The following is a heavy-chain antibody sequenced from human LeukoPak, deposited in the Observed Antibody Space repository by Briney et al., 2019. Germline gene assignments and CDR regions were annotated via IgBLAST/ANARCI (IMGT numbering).Heavy chain of an antibody. CDR2: INPSGGST. J-gene: IGHJ5*02. CDR3: ARGGTTPRGWFDP. V-gene: IGHV1-46*01. D-gene: IGHD4-17*01. CDR1: GYTFTSNY. Sequence: ASVKVSCKASGYTFTSNYMHWVRQARGQGLEWMGIINPSGGSTSYAQKFQGRVTMTRDMSTSTVYMELSTLRSEDTAVYYCARGGTTPRGWFDPWGQGTLVTVSS.